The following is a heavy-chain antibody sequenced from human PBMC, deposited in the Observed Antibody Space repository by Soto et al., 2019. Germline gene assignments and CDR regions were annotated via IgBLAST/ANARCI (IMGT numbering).Heavy chain of an antibody. CDR3: AKRLRGVEYFQH. CDR2: ISGSGGST. J-gene: IGHJ1*01. Sequence: GGSLRLSCAASGFTFSSYAMSWVRQAPGKGLEWVSAISGSGGSTYYADSVKGRFTISRDNSKNTLYLQMNSLRAEDTDVYYCAKRLRGVEYFQHWGQGTLVTVSS. CDR1: GFTFSSYA. V-gene: IGHV3-23*01. D-gene: IGHD3-16*01.